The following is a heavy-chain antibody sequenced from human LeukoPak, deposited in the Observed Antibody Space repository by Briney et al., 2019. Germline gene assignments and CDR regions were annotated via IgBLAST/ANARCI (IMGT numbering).Heavy chain of an antibody. CDR3: ARHVRYYGSGSYDDAFDI. J-gene: IGHJ3*02. Sequence: SETLSLTCAVYGGSFSGYYWSWLRQPPGQGLEWIGEINHSGSTNYNPSLKSRVTISVDTSKNQFSLKLSSVTAADKAVYYCARHVRYYGSGSYDDAFDIWGQGTMVTVSS. V-gene: IGHV4-34*01. CDR2: INHSGST. D-gene: IGHD3-10*01. CDR1: GGSFSGYY.